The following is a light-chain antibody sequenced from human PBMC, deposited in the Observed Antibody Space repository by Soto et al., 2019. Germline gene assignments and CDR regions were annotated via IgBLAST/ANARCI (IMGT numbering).Light chain of an antibody. CDR3: QQYNTYPWT. CDR2: KAS. J-gene: IGKJ1*01. V-gene: IGKV1-5*03. Sequence: DIQMTQSPSTLSAFVGDRVTITCRASQNIGSWLAWYQQKPGKAPKLLIYKASFLNGGVPVSFSGSGSGTEVTLTINSLQPDDFATYYCQQYNTYPWTFGQGTKVEIK. CDR1: QNIGSW.